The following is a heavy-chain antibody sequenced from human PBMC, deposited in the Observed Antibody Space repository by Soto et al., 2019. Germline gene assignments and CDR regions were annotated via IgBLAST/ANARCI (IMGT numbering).Heavy chain of an antibody. CDR1: GGTFSTYA. Sequence: QVQLVQSGAEVKKPGSSVKVSCKASGGTFSTYAISWVRQAPGQGLEWMGGVIPIFDTVNYAQRFQGRVTITADESTTTAYIELSSLGSEDTALYYCAADVGATARAFDYWGQGTLVTVSS. J-gene: IGHJ4*02. V-gene: IGHV1-69*01. CDR3: AADVGATARAFDY. CDR2: VIPIFDTV. D-gene: IGHD1-26*01.